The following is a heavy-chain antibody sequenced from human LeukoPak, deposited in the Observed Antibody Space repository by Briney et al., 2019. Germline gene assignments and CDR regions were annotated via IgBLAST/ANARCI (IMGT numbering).Heavy chain of an antibody. CDR3: ARDRIGKYSIDY. CDR2: ISDNGLMT. CDR1: GFTFSNFG. J-gene: IGHJ4*02. V-gene: IGHV3-33*08. D-gene: IGHD2-15*01. Sequence: PGGSLRLSCAASGFTFSNFGLNWVRQAPGKGLEWVAFISDNGLMTYYLESVKGLFTISRDDSKNTLYLQMNSLRVEDTAVYYCARDRIGKYSIDYWGQGTLVTVSS.